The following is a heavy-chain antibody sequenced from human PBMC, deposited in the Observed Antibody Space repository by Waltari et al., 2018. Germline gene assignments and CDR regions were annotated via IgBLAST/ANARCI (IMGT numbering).Heavy chain of an antibody. CDR2: ISAYNGNT. J-gene: IGHJ5*02. Sequence: QVQLVQSGAEVKKPGASVKVSCKASGYTFTSYGISWVRQAPGQGLEWMGWISAYNGNTNYAQKLQGRVTMTTDTSTSTACMELRSLRSDDTAVYYCARDRELLYSPGLFDPWGQGTLVTVSS. CDR1: GYTFTSYG. D-gene: IGHD2-8*01. V-gene: IGHV1-18*01. CDR3: ARDRELLYSPGLFDP.